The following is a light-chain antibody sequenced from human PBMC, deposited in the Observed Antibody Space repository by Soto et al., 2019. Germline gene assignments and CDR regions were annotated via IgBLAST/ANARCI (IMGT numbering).Light chain of an antibody. CDR1: SSEVGGYNY. CDR2: DVS. V-gene: IGLV2-14*01. CDR3: SSYRSSSTHWV. J-gene: IGLJ3*02. Sequence: QSVLTQPASVSGSPEQSITIYCTGTSSEVGGYNYVSWYQQHPGKATKLMIYDVSNRPSGVTNRFSGSKSGNTASLIIFGLLADDEADYYCSSYRSSSTHWVFGGGTKVTVL.